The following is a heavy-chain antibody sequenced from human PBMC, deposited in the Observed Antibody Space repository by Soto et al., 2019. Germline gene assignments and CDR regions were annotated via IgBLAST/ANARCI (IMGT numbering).Heavy chain of an antibody. J-gene: IGHJ4*02. CDR2: IYTAGGT. V-gene: IGHV3-53*01. D-gene: IGHD6-13*01. Sequence: GSLRLSCAASVFSIDYYYMTWVRQAPGKGLEWVSVIYTAGGTYYADSVKGRFTISRDNSKNTLYLQMNSLRAEDTAVYYCARRGILRTGPLDYWGRGALVTVSS. CDR1: VFSIDYYY. CDR3: ARRGILRTGPLDY.